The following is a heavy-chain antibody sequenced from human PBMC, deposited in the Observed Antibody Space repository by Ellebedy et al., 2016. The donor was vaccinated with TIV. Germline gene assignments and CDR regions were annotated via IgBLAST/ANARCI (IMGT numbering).Heavy chain of an antibody. CDR3: ARDKKWGITFGGVSPSFGMDV. Sequence: SVKVSXXASGGTFSSYAISWVRQAPGQGLEWMGRIIPILGIANYAQKFQGRVTITADKSTSTAYMELSSLRSEDTAVYYCARDKKWGITFGGVSPSFGMDVWGQGTTVTVSS. J-gene: IGHJ6*02. V-gene: IGHV1-69*04. CDR1: GGTFSSYA. D-gene: IGHD3-16*01. CDR2: IIPILGIA.